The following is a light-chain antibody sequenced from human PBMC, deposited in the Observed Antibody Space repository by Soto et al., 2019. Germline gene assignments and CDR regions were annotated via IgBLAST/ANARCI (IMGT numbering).Light chain of an antibody. V-gene: IGKV3-15*01. CDR2: GAS. CDR3: QQYSNWPT. CDR1: QSVSSN. J-gene: IGKJ1*01. Sequence: EIVMTQSPATLSVSPGERATLSCRASQSVSSNLAWYQQKPGQAPRLLIYGASTWATGIPARFSGSGSGTEFTLTISSLQSEDFAVYYCQQYSNWPTFGQGTKVEIK.